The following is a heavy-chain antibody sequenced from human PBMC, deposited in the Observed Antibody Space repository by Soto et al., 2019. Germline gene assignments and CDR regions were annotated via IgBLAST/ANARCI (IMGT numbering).Heavy chain of an antibody. CDR2: IKSKTDGGTT. V-gene: IGHV3-15*01. CDR1: GFTFSNAW. J-gene: IGHJ4*02. Sequence: GGSLRLSCAASGFTFSNAWMSWVRQAPGKGLEWVGRIKSKTDGGTTDYAAPVKGRFTISRDDSKNTLYLQMNSLKTEDTAVYYCTTEGNPASAYYYDSSGYYRRSYWGQGTLVTVS. D-gene: IGHD3-22*01. CDR3: TTEGNPASAYYYDSSGYYRRSY.